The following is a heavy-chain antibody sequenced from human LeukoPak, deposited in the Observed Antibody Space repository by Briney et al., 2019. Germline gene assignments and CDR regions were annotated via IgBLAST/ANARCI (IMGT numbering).Heavy chain of an antibody. J-gene: IGHJ4*02. D-gene: IGHD5-18*01. CDR3: ARDGGYRFDY. CDR2: TYYRSRWSS. Sequence: SQTLSLTCAISADSVSSNSVTWHWIRQSPSRGLEWLGRTYYRSRWSSDYAASVKGRISINPDTSKNQFSLQLNSVTPEDTAVYYCARDGGYRFDYWGQGSLVTVSS. CDR1: ADSVSSNSVT. V-gene: IGHV6-1*01.